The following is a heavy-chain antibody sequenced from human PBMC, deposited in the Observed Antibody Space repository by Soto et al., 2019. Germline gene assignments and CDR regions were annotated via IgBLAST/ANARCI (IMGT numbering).Heavy chain of an antibody. CDR1: GFTFSGAQ. CDR3: ARRPGRGDFDY. V-gene: IGHV3-48*01. CDR2: ISSGSRTI. D-gene: IGHD1-26*01. Sequence: EVQLVESGGGLVQPGGSLRLSCAASGFTFSGAQMNWVRQAPGKGLEWISYISSGSRTIYYADSVKGRFTISRDNAKNSLYLQMDSLRAEETAVYYCARRPGRGDFDYWGQGTLVTVSS. J-gene: IGHJ4*02.